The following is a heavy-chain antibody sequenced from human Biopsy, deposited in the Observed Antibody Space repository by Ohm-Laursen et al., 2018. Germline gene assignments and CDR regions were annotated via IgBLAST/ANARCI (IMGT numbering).Heavy chain of an antibody. D-gene: IGHD4-17*01. CDR3: ARLAQIYGDSPFDP. J-gene: IGHJ5*02. CDR1: GAIFSNYA. Sequence: ASSVKVSCKVSGAIFSNYAITWVRQAPGQGLEWMGGIIPLFGAPNYAQKFQGRLTITADESKSTTYMELSSLRSEDTAVYYCARLAQIYGDSPFDPWGQGTLVTVSS. V-gene: IGHV1-69*01. CDR2: IIPLFGAP.